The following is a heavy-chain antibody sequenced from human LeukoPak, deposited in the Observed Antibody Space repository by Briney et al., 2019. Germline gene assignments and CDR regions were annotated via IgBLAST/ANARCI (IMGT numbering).Heavy chain of an antibody. V-gene: IGHV4-59*01. D-gene: IGHD6-6*01. CDR2: IYYSGST. CDR1: GGSISSYY. J-gene: IGHJ6*03. CDR3: ARKAARTRHYYYYYMDV. Sequence: PSETLSLTCTVSGGSISSYYWSWIRQPPGKGLEWIGYIYYSGSTNYNPSLKSRVTISVDTSKNQFSLKLSSVTAADTAVYYCARKAARTRHYYYYYMDVWGKGTTVTVSS.